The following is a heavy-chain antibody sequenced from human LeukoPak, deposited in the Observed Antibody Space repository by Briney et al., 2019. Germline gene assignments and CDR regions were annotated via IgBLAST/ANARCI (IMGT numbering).Heavy chain of an antibody. J-gene: IGHJ3*02. CDR2: TRNKANSYTT. CDR3: ARVYGFDAFDI. V-gene: IGHV3-72*01. CDR1: GFTFSDHY. Sequence: GGSLRLSCAASGFTFSDHYMDWVRQAPGKGLEWVGRTRNKANSYTTEYAASVKGRFTISRDDSKNSLYLQMNSLKTEDTAVYYCARVYGFDAFDIWGQGTMVTVSS. D-gene: IGHD3-3*01.